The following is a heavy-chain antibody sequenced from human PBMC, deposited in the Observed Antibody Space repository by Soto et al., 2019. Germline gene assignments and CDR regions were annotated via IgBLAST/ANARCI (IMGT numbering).Heavy chain of an antibody. D-gene: IGHD6-13*01. V-gene: IGHV4-4*07. CDR3: ARGIAAPNWFDP. Sequence: SETLSLTCTVSGGPISSYYWSWIRQPAGKGLEWIGRIYTSGSTNYNPSLKSRVTMSVDTSKNQFSLKLSSVTAADTAVYYCARGIAAPNWFDPWGQGTLVTVSS. J-gene: IGHJ5*02. CDR2: IYTSGST. CDR1: GGPISSYY.